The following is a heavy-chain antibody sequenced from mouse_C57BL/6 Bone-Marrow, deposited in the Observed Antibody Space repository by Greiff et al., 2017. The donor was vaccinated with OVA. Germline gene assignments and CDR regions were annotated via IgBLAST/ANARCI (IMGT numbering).Heavy chain of an antibody. V-gene: IGHV10-1*01. D-gene: IGHD4-1*01. J-gene: IGHJ1*03. CDR1: GFSFNTYA. Sequence: EVQLVESGGGLVQPKGSLKLSCAASGFSFNTYAMNWVRQAPGKGLEWVARIRSKSNNYATYYADSVKDRFTISRDDSESMLYLQMNNLKTEDTAMYYCVRRIWDAGYFDVWGTGTTVTVSS. CDR2: IRSKSNNYAT. CDR3: VRRIWDAGYFDV.